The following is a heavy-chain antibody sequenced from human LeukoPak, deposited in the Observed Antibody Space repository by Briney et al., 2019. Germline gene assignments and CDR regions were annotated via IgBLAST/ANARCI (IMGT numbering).Heavy chain of an antibody. CDR1: GFTFSSYT. CDR3: ARDEVGYDSEYYFDY. CDR2: ISSSSTTI. J-gene: IGHJ4*02. V-gene: IGHV3-48*01. D-gene: IGHD5-12*01. Sequence: GGSLRLSCAASGFTFSSYTLNWVRQAPGKGLEWVSDISSSSTTIYYADSVKGRFTISRDNAKNSLYLQMTSLRAEDTAVYYCARDEVGYDSEYYFDYWGQGTLVTVSS.